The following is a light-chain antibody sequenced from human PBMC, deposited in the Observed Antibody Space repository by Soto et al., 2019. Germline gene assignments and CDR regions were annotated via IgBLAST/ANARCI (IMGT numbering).Light chain of an antibody. CDR1: QSVRSNY. Sequence: EIVLTQSPGTLFLSPGEKTTLSCRASQSVRSNYLAWYQQKPGQAPRLLIYVASSRATGIPDRFSGSGSGTDFTLTISRLEPEDFAVYYCQQYGSSPITFGQGTRLEIK. CDR2: VAS. CDR3: QQYGSSPIT. V-gene: IGKV3-20*01. J-gene: IGKJ5*01.